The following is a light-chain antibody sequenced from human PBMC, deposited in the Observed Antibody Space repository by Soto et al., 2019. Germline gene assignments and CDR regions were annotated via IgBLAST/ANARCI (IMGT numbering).Light chain of an antibody. CDR2: GAS. CDR3: QQYNNSPEYT. J-gene: IGKJ2*01. Sequence: EIVLTQSPGTLSLSPGERATLSCRASQSVSSSYLAWYQHKPGQAPRLLLYGASNRATGIPDRFSGSGSGTDFTLTISRLEPEEFAVYFCQQYNNSPEYTWGQGTKLELK. CDR1: QSVSSSY. V-gene: IGKV3-20*01.